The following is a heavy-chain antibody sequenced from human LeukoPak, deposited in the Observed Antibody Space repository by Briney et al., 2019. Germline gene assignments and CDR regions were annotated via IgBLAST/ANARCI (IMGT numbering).Heavy chain of an antibody. V-gene: IGHV3-30*02. CDR1: GFTFSSYG. CDR3: AKDSLVGATPWGYFDY. Sequence: GGSLRLSCAASGFTFSSYGMHWVRQAPGKGLEWVAFIRYDGSNKYYADSVKGRFTISRDNSKNTLYLQTNSLRAEDTAVYYCAKDSLVGATPWGYFDYWGQGTLVTVSS. D-gene: IGHD1-26*01. CDR2: IRYDGSNK. J-gene: IGHJ4*02.